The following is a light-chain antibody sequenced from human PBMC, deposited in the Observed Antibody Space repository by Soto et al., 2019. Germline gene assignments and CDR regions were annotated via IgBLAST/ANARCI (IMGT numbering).Light chain of an antibody. Sequence: EVVLTQSPATLSVSPGESATLSCRASQSISSNLAWYQQKPGQAPRLLIYGASTRATGIPARFSGSGSGTEFTLAIHSLQAEDFAVYYCQPYGVWPPITFGQGTRLENK. CDR1: QSISSN. V-gene: IGKV3-15*01. J-gene: IGKJ5*01. CDR3: QPYGVWPPIT. CDR2: GAS.